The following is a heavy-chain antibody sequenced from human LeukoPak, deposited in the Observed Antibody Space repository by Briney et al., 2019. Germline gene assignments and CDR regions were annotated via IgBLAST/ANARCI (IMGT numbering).Heavy chain of an antibody. V-gene: IGHV4-39*07. J-gene: IGHJ1*01. D-gene: IGHD3-22*01. CDR1: GASISGSGYC. CDR2: IFYTGST. CDR3: ARVVQSTDSSGFYLPEYFQH. Sequence: SETLSLTCAVSGASISGSGYCLGWIRQPRGGGLEWIVNIFYTGSTYYNASLQSRVTRSIDTSKNQFSLKLSSVTAADTAVYYCARVVQSTDSSGFYLPEYFQHWGQGTLVTVSS.